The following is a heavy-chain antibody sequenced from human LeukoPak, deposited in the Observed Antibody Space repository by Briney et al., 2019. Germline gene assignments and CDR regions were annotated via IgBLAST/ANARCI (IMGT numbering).Heavy chain of an antibody. CDR1: GGTFSSYA. J-gene: IGHJ4*02. Sequence: ASVKVSCKASGGTFSSYAINWVRQAPGQGLEWMGIINPSGGSTSYAQKFQGRVTMTRDTSTSTVYMELSSLRSEDTAVYYCARGYSGSYALLDYWGQGTLVTVSS. D-gene: IGHD1-26*01. CDR3: ARGYSGSYALLDY. V-gene: IGHV1-46*01. CDR2: INPSGGST.